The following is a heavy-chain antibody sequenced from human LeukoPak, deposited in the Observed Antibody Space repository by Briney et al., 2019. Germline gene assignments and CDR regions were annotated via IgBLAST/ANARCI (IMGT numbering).Heavy chain of an antibody. CDR2: ISGSGTST. J-gene: IGHJ4*02. D-gene: IGHD7-27*01. CDR3: AKKSLGYFDY. CDR1: GFTFSSYV. Sequence: GGSLRLSCAASGFTFSSYVMSWVRRAPGKALEWVSSISGSGTSTYYADSVKGRFTISRDNSKDTLYLQMNSLRAEDTAVYYCAKKSLGYFDYWGQGTLVTVSS. V-gene: IGHV3-23*01.